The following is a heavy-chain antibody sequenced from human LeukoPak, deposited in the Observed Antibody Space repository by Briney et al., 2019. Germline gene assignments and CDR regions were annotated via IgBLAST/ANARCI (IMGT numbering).Heavy chain of an antibody. J-gene: IGHJ4*02. D-gene: IGHD6-13*01. Sequence: PSETLSLTCTVSGGSLSSSDHYWIWIRQPPGKGLEWIAYIYYSGTAYYNPSLKSRVSISVDTSKNQFSLKLSSVTAADTAVYYCARGDSSSWSFKIWGQGTLVTVSS. CDR1: GGSLSSSDHY. CDR2: IYYSGTA. CDR3: ARGDSSSWSFKI. V-gene: IGHV4-30-4*01.